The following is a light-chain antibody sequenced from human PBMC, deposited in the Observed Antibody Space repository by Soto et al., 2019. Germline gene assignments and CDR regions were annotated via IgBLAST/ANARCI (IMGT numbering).Light chain of an antibody. CDR3: SSYMSSGTFV. CDR1: GSDVGGWNY. V-gene: IGLV2-14*03. J-gene: IGLJ1*01. Sequence: QSALTQPASVSGSPGQSITISCTGTGSDVGGWNYVSWYQQHPGKAPRLIIYDVNSRASGVPYRFSGSKSDNTASLTISGLQAEDEADYYCSSYMSSGTFVFGTGTKVTVL. CDR2: DVN.